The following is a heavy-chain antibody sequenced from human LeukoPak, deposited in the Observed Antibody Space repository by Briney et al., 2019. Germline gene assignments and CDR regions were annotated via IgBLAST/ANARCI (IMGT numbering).Heavy chain of an antibody. J-gene: IGHJ4*02. V-gene: IGHV3-33*01. Sequence: PGGSLRLSCAASGFTFNSYGMHWVRQAPGKGLEWVAVIWYDGSNKYYADSVKGRFTISRDNSKNTLYLQMNSLRAEDTAVYYCARLPTPSSIAAAQTDYWGQGTLVTVSS. D-gene: IGHD6-13*01. CDR2: IWYDGSNK. CDR1: GFTFNSYG. CDR3: ARLPTPSSIAAAQTDY.